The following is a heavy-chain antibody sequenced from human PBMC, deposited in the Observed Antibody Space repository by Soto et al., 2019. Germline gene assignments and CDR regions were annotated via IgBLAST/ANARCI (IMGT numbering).Heavy chain of an antibody. CDR1: GYTFTSYD. J-gene: IGHJ5*02. D-gene: IGHD2-21*01. CDR3: ARDPGEAHLFDP. V-gene: IGHV1-18*01. Sequence: ASVKVSCKASGYTFTSYDINWVRQAPGQGLEWMGWISAYNGNTNYAQKLQGRVTMTTDTSTSTAYMELRSLRSDDTAVYYCARDPGEAHLFDPWGQATLVTVSS. CDR2: ISAYNGNT.